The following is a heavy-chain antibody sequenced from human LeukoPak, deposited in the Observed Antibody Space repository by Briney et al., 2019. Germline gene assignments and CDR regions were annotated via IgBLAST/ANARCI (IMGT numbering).Heavy chain of an antibody. CDR2: INHSGST. D-gene: IGHD6-19*01. V-gene: IGHV4-34*01. J-gene: IGHJ4*02. Sequence: SETLSLTCAVYGGSSGYYWSWIRQPPGKGLEWIGEINHSGSTNYNPSLKSRVTISVDTSKNQFSLKLSSVTAADTAVYYCARGLGYSSGWYYFDYWGQGTLVTVSS. CDR3: ARGLGYSSGWYYFDY. CDR1: GGSSGYY.